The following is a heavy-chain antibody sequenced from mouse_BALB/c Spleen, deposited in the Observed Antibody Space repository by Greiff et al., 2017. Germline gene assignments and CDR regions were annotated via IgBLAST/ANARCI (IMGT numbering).Heavy chain of an antibody. J-gene: IGHJ3*01. CDR2: IYPGDGDT. D-gene: IGHD4-1*01. CDR1: GYAFSSYW. V-gene: IGHV1-80*01. CDR3: ARLGLGAY. Sequence: QVQLKESGAELVRPGSSVKISCKASGYAFSSYWMNWVKQRPGQGLEWIGQIYPGDGDTNFNGKFKGKATLTADKSSSTAYMQLSSLTSEDSAVYFCARLGLGAYWGQGTLVTVSA.